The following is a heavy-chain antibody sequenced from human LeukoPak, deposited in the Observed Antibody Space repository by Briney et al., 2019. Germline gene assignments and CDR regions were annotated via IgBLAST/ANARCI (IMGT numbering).Heavy chain of an antibody. D-gene: IGHD5-18*01. CDR3: ARLIQLWNHANTYYYYYYMDV. CDR1: GFTFSSYA. J-gene: IGHJ6*03. CDR2: ISGSGGST. V-gene: IGHV3-23*01. Sequence: PGGSLRLSCAASGFTFSSYAMSWVRQAPGKGLEWVSAISGSGGSTYYADSVKGRFTISRDNAKNSLYLQMNSLRAEDTAVYYCARLIQLWNHANTYYYYYYMDVWGKGTTVTVSS.